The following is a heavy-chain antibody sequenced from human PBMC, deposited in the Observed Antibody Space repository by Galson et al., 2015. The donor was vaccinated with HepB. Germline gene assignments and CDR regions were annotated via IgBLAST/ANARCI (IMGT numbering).Heavy chain of an antibody. Sequence: SLRLSCAASGFTFSSYGMHWVRQAPGKGLEWVAVISYDGSNKYYVDSVKGRFTISRDNSKNTLYLQMNSLRAEDTAVYYCAKRSNYYGSGSYYRDAFDIWGQGTMVTVSS. V-gene: IGHV3-30*18. CDR2: ISYDGSNK. J-gene: IGHJ3*02. D-gene: IGHD3-10*01. CDR3: AKRSNYYGSGSYYRDAFDI. CDR1: GFTFSSYG.